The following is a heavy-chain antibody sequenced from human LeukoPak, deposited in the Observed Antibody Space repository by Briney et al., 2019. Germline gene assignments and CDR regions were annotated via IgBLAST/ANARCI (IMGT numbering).Heavy chain of an antibody. CDR1: GFTFNNYQ. J-gene: IGHJ3*02. CDR3: ARVHQYCSGGSCYLDAFDI. CDR2: ISSSSYI. D-gene: IGHD2-15*01. V-gene: IGHV3-69-1*01. Sequence: PGGSLRLSCAASGFTFNNYQMNWVRQAPGKGLEWVSSISSSSYIYYADSVKGRFTISRDNAKNSLYLQMNSLRAEDTAVYYCARVHQYCSGGSCYLDAFDIWGQGTMVTVSS.